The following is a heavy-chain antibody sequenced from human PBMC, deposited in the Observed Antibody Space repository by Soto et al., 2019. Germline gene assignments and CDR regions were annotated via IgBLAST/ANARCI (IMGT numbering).Heavy chain of an antibody. D-gene: IGHD2-2*01. Sequence: VQLVQSGAEVKKPGASVKVSCRASGYNFASYAMHWVGQAPGQRLEWMGWINAGSGHTKYSQKFQCRVTITRDTPAITTYMELSSLRSEDTAVYYCASGSRPAAIENYFNYDMDVLGQVTPVTVSS. CDR3: ASGSRPAAIENYFNYDMDV. CDR2: INAGSGHT. J-gene: IGHJ6*02. CDR1: GYNFASYA. V-gene: IGHV1-3*01.